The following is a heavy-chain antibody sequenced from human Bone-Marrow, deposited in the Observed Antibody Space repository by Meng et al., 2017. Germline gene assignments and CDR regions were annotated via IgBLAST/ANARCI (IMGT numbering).Heavy chain of an antibody. Sequence: GESLKISCKASGYTFTGYYMHWVRQAPGQGLEWMGWINPNSGGTNYAQKFQGRVTMTRDTSISTAYMELSRLRSDDTAVYYCARGYDILTGYYTFFDYWGQGTLVTVSS. CDR2: INPNSGGT. CDR3: ARGYDILTGYYTFFDY. CDR1: GYTFTGYY. D-gene: IGHD3-9*01. J-gene: IGHJ4*02. V-gene: IGHV1-2*02.